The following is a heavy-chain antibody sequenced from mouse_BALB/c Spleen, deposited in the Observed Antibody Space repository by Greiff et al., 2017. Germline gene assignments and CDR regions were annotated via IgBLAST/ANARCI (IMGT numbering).Heavy chain of an antibody. D-gene: IGHD2-4*01. J-gene: IGHJ4*01. CDR2: ISSGGST. V-gene: IGHV5-6-5*01. CDR3: AREGGYDYSYAMDY. Sequence: DVQLVESGGGLVKPGGSLKLSCAASGFTFSSYAMSWVRQTPEKRLEWVASISSGGSTYYPDSVKGRFTISRDNARNILYLQMSSLRSEDTAMYYCAREGGYDYSYAMDYWGQGTSVTVSS. CDR1: GFTFSSYA.